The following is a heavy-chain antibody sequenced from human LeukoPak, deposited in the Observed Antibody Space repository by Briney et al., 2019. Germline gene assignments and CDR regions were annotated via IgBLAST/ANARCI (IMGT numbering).Heavy chain of an antibody. D-gene: IGHD6-19*01. CDR1: GFTFSSYE. CDR3: ARTTRSGWVTFDN. J-gene: IGHJ4*02. CDR2: ISSSGSTI. V-gene: IGHV3-48*03. Sequence: PGGSLRLSCAASGFTFSSYEMSWVRQAPGKGLEWVSYISSSGSTIYYADSVKGRFTISRDNAKNSLYLQMNSLRAEDTAVYYCARTTRSGWVTFDNWGQGTLVTVSS.